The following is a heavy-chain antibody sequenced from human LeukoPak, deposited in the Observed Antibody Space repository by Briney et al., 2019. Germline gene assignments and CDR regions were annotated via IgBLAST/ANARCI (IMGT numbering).Heavy chain of an antibody. Sequence: PSETLSLTCAVSGYSPSSGYYWGWIRQPPGKGLEWIGSIYHSGSTYYNQSLKSRVTISVDTSKNQFSLKLSSVTAADTAVYYCARHPSSSSSLYYYYMDVWGKGTTVTVSS. J-gene: IGHJ6*03. CDR3: ARHPSSSSSLYYYYMDV. D-gene: IGHD6-6*01. CDR2: IYHSGST. V-gene: IGHV4-38-2*01. CDR1: GYSPSSGYY.